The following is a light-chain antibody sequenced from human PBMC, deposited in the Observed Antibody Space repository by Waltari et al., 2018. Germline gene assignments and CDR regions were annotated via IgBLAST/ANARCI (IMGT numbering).Light chain of an antibody. CDR2: AAS. Sequence: AIRITQSPSSLSASTGARVTITCRASQGISSYLAWYQQKPGKAPKLLLYAASTLQSGVPSRFSGSGSGTDFTLTISCLQSEDFATYYCQQYYSYPRAFGGGTKVEIK. J-gene: IGKJ4*01. CDR1: QGISSY. V-gene: IGKV1-8*01. CDR3: QQYYSYPRA.